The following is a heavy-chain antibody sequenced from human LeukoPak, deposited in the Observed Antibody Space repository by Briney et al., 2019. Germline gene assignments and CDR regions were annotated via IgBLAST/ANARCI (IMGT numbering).Heavy chain of an antibody. CDR2: ISGSGGST. V-gene: IGHV3-23*01. Sequence: GGSMRLSCAVSGFTFSSYAMSWVRQAPGKGLQWVSTISGSGGSTYYADSVKGRFTISRDNSKNTLYLQMNSLRAEDTAVYYCARRPGLERYYFDYWGQGTLVTVPS. D-gene: IGHD1-1*01. CDR3: ARRPGLERYYFDY. J-gene: IGHJ4*02. CDR1: GFTFSSYA.